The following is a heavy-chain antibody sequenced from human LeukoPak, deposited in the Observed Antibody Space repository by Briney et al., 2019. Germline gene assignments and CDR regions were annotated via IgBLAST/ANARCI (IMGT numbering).Heavy chain of an antibody. CDR1: GGSISSSSYY. CDR3: ARLYYDILTGYLGFDY. J-gene: IGHJ4*02. V-gene: IGHV4-39*01. Sequence: SETLSLTCTVSGGSISSSSYYWGWIRQPPGKWLEWIGSIYYSGSTYYNPSLKSRVTISVDTSKNQFSLKLSSVTAADTAVYYCARLYYDILTGYLGFDYWGQGTLVTVSS. CDR2: IYYSGST. D-gene: IGHD3-9*01.